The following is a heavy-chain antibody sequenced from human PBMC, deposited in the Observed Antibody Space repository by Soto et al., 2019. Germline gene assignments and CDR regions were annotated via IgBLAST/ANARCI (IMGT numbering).Heavy chain of an antibody. J-gene: IGHJ5*02. CDR3: ARGQRFPGWYEP. V-gene: IGHV4-4*07. D-gene: IGHD3-3*01. Sequence: SETLSLTCTISGGAIGSHYWTWIRQPAGKGLEWIGRIYGSGSTKYNPSLQSRVTMSLDTSKNQFSLRLESVTAAGRAVYYCARGQRFPGWYEPSGQGTLVTVSS. CDR2: IYGSGST. CDR1: GGAIGSHY.